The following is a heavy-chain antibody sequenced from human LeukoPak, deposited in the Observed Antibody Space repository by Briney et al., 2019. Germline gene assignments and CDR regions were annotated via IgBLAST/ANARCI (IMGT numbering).Heavy chain of an antibody. D-gene: IGHD2-2*01. J-gene: IGHJ4*02. CDR1: GYTFTGYY. V-gene: IGHV1-2*02. CDR3: ARGTKFSTFDIVVVPFDY. Sequence: GASVKVSCKASGYTFTGYYIHWVRQAPGHGLEWMGWINPNSGGTNCAQKFQGRVTMTRDTSISTAYMELSRLRSDDTAVYYCARGTKFSTFDIVVVPFDYWGQGTLVTVSS. CDR2: INPNSGGT.